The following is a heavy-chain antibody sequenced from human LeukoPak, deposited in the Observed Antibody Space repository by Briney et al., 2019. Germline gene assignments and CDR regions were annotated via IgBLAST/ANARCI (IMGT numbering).Heavy chain of an antibody. CDR1: GFTFSSYA. CDR2: ISGSGGST. V-gene: IGHV3-23*01. Sequence: GGSLRLSCAASGFTFSSYAMSWVRQAPGKGLEWVSAISGSGGSTYYADSVKGRFTISRDNSKNTLYLQMNSLRAEDTAVYYCARAEGYSSSSNWFDPWGQGTLVTVSS. CDR3: ARAEGYSSSSNWFDP. D-gene: IGHD6-13*01. J-gene: IGHJ5*02.